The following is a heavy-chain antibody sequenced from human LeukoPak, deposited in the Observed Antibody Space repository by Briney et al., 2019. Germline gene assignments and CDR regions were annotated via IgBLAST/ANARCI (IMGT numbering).Heavy chain of an antibody. Sequence: PGGSLRLSCAASGLSFSSFAMSWVRQGPARGLEWVSSIRGNGDTFYADSVKGRFTLSSDSSTNTVYFQLNNLRVEDTAIYYCARASCVSSTDAVRWGQGTLVTVSS. J-gene: IGHJ4*02. D-gene: IGHD3-16*01. CDR1: GLSFSSFA. CDR2: IRGNGDT. V-gene: IGHV3-23*01. CDR3: ARASCVSSTDAVR.